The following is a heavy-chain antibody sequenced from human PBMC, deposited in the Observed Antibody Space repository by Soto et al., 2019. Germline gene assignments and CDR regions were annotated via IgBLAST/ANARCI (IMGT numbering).Heavy chain of an antibody. CDR3: ATSPAPYSSGWYLFGPTPDY. D-gene: IGHD6-19*01. CDR1: GYTFTSYV. J-gene: IGHJ4*02. CDR2: MNPNSGNT. Sequence: ASVKVSCKASGYTFTSYVINWVRQATGQGLEWMGWMNPNSGNTGYAQKFQGRVTMTRNTSISTAYMELSSLRSEDTAVYYCATSPAPYSSGWYLFGPTPDYWGQGTLVTVSS. V-gene: IGHV1-8*01.